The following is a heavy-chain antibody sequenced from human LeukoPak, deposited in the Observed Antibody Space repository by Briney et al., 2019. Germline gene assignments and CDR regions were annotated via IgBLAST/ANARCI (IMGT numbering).Heavy chain of an antibody. Sequence: GGSLRLSWAASGLTFSSYSMTWVGQAPGKGLEGVSSISSSSSYIYYADSVKGRFTISRDNAKNSLYLQMNSLRAEDTAVYYCARDMRQEAGHDYWGQGTLVTVSS. J-gene: IGHJ4*02. CDR2: ISSSSSYI. CDR1: GLTFSSYS. CDR3: ARDMRQEAGHDY. D-gene: IGHD6-19*01. V-gene: IGHV3-21*01.